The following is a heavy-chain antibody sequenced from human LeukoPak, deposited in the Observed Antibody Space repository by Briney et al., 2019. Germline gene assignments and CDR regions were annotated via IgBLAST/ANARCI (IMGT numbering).Heavy chain of an antibody. V-gene: IGHV3-30*18. J-gene: IGHJ4*02. CDR3: AKDKETY. CDR1: GITFSSYG. CDR2: ISYDGSNK. Sequence: GGSLRLSCAASGITFSSYGMHWVRQAPGKGLEWVAVISYDGSNKYYADSVKGRFTISRDNSKNTLYLQMNSLRPEDTAVYYCAKDKETYWGQGTLVTVSS.